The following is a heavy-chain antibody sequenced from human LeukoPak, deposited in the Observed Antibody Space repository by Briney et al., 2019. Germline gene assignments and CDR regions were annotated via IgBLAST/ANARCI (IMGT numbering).Heavy chain of an antibody. CDR2: IYYSGST. CDR3: ASGSPSPMDV. Sequence: SETLSLTCTVSGGSISSYYWSWIRQPPGKGLEWIGYIYYSGSTNYNPSLKSRVTISVDTSKNQFSLKLSSVTAADTAVYYCASGSPSPMDVWGQGTTVTVPS. J-gene: IGHJ6*02. V-gene: IGHV4-59*01. CDR1: GGSISSYY. D-gene: IGHD6-13*01.